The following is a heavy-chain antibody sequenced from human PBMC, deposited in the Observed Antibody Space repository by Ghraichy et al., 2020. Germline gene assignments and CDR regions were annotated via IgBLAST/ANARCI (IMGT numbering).Heavy chain of an antibody. J-gene: IGHJ3*02. V-gene: IGHV3-30*04. CDR3: ARPITMVRGVINQKGPRAFDI. D-gene: IGHD3-10*01. Sequence: GGSLRLSCAASGFTFSSYAMHWVRQAPGKGLEWVAVISYDGSNKYYVDSVKGRFTISRDNSKNTLYLQMNSLRAEDTAVYYCARPITMVRGVINQKGPRAFDIWGQGTMVTVSS. CDR2: ISYDGSNK. CDR1: GFTFSSYA.